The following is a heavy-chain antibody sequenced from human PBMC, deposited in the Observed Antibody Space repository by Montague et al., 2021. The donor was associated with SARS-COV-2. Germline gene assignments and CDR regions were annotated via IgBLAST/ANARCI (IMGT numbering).Heavy chain of an antibody. CDR1: GGSIRGISYY. CDR3: ARHRSTIFLYCVFDY. CDR2: IYYSGNT. V-gene: IGHV4-39*01. D-gene: IGHD3-9*01. Sequence: SETLSLTCTVSGGSIRGISYYWGWIRQPPGKGREGIGSIYYSGNTYYNPSLKSRVSISVDTSKNQFSLKLSSVTAADAAVYYCARHRSTIFLYCVFDYWGQGTTVTVSS. J-gene: IGHJ4*02.